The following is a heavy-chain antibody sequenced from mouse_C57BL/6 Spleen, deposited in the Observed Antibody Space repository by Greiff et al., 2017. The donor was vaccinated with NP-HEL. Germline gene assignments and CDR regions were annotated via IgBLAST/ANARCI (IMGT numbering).Heavy chain of an antibody. J-gene: IGHJ1*03. D-gene: IGHD1-1*01. V-gene: IGHV1-82*01. Sequence: QVQLQQSGPELVKPGASVKISCKASGYAFSSSWMNWVKQRPGKGLEWIGRIYPGDGDTNYNGKFKGKATLTADKSSSTAYMQLSSLTSEDSAVYFCARPAVVARYFDVWGTGTTVTVSS. CDR3: ARPAVVARYFDV. CDR1: GYAFSSSW. CDR2: IYPGDGDT.